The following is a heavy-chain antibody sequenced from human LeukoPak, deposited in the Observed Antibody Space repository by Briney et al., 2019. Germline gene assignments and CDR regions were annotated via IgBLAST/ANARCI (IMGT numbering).Heavy chain of an antibody. CDR1: GGSITSYC. J-gene: IGHJ3*02. CDR3: ARGMGSSYYDILTGYPERRLNAFDI. CDR2: IYYSGST. Sequence: SETLSLTCAVSGGSITSYCWSWIRQPPGKGLEWIGYIYYSGSTNYNPSLKSRVTISVDTSKNQFSLKLSSVTAADTAVYYCARGMGSSYYDILTGYPERRLNAFDIWGQGTMVTVSS. D-gene: IGHD3-9*01. V-gene: IGHV4-59*01.